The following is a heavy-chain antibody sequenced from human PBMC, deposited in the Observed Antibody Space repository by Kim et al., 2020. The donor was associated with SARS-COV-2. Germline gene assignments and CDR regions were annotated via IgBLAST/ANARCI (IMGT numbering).Heavy chain of an antibody. CDR2: IHSGGRIT. CDR3: ARAGDYDISGYYGFCHH. D-gene: IGHD3-22*01. J-gene: IGHJ1*01. CDR1: GFTLSNYV. Sequence: GGSLRLSCAASGFTLSNYVMNWFRQTPGEGLVWVSRIHSGGRITEYADSVKGRFTISRDNAKNTLYLQMNSLRPEDTAVYYCARAGDYDISGYYGFCHHWRQGARVSVPS. V-gene: IGHV3-74*03.